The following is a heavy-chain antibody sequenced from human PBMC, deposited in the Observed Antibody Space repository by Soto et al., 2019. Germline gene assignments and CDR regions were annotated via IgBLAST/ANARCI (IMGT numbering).Heavy chain of an antibody. D-gene: IGHD6-13*01. CDR1: GGTFSSYA. CDR2: IIPIFGTA. CDR3: ASSDIRGMDSSLNWFDP. J-gene: IGHJ5*02. Sequence: QVQLVQSGAEVKKPGSSVKVSCKASGGTFSSYAISWVRQAPGQGLEWMGGIIPIFGTANYAQKFQGRVTITADESTSTAYMELSSLRAEDTAVYYCASSDIRGMDSSLNWFDPWGQGTLVTVSS. V-gene: IGHV1-69*12.